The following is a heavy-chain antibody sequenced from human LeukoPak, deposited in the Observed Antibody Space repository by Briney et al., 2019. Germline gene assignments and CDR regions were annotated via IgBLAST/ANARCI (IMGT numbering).Heavy chain of an antibody. Sequence: GGSLRLSCAASGFTFSSYAMHWARQAPGKGLEWVAVISYDGSNKYYADSVKGRFTISRDNAKNSLYLQMNSLRAEDTAVYYCATEGYCSSTSCYDYWGQGTLVTVSS. CDR2: ISYDGSNK. J-gene: IGHJ4*02. CDR1: GFTFSSYA. D-gene: IGHD2-2*01. CDR3: ATEGYCSSTSCYDY. V-gene: IGHV3-30-3*01.